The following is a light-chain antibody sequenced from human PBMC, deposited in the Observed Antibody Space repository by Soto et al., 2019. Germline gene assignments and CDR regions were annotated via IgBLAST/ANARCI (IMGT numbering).Light chain of an antibody. CDR3: QQFHRWPVT. V-gene: IGKV3-15*01. CDR2: AAS. J-gene: IGKJ4*01. Sequence: EIVMTQSPATLSVSPRERATLSCRASQSVSSNLAWYQQKAGQAPRLLIYAASTRATGIPARFSGSGSGTEFTLTISSLQSEDFAVYYCQQFHRWPVTFGGGAKVEI. CDR1: QSVSSN.